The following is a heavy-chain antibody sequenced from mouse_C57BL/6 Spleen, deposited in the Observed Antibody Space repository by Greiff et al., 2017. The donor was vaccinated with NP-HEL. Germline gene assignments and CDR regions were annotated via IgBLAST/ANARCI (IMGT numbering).Heavy chain of an antibody. Sequence: VKVVESGPGLVQPSQSLSITCTVSGFSLTSSGVHWVRQSPGKGLAWLGVIWSGGSTDYNAAFISRMSISKDNSKSQVFFKMNSLQANDTAIYYCASYEYDGGFDYWGQGTTLTVSS. CDR1: GFSLTSSG. CDR3: ASYEYDGGFDY. J-gene: IGHJ2*01. D-gene: IGHD2-4*01. CDR2: IWSGGST. V-gene: IGHV2-2*02.